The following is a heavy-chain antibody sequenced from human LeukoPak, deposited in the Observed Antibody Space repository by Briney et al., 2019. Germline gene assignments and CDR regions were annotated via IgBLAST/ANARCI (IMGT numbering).Heavy chain of an antibody. CDR1: GFTFSGSW. Sequence: GGSLRLSCAASGFTFSGSWMHWVRQTPGKGLVWVSRIIGDGSVTSYADSVKGRFTISRDNSKNTLYLQMNSLRAEDTAVYYCANRNVAAADHWGQGTLVTVSS. J-gene: IGHJ4*02. D-gene: IGHD6-13*01. V-gene: IGHV3-74*01. CDR3: ANRNVAAADH. CDR2: IIGDGSVT.